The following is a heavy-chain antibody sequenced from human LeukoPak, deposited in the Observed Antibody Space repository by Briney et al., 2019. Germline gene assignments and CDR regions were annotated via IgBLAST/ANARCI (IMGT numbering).Heavy chain of an antibody. D-gene: IGHD1-26*01. CDR2: INPNSGGT. Sequence: ASVNVSCKPSVYTFTHYYVHWVRQPPGQGLGGMGWINPNSGGTNYAQKFQCRVTMTRDTSISTDYMELSRLRSDDAAVYYCEREGTIVGATHLVDYRGKRTLVTVSS. CDR1: VYTFTHYY. J-gene: IGHJ4*02. V-gene: IGHV1-2*02. CDR3: EREGTIVGATHLVDY.